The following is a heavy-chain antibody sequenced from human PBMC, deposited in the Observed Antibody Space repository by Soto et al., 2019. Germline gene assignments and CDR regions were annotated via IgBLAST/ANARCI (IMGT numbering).Heavy chain of an antibody. CDR1: GFTFSSYA. CDR3: AKSITARPFDY. Sequence: EVPLLESGGGLVQPGGSLRLSCTASGFTFSSYAMSWVRQAPGKGLEWVSANSGSGGNTYYADSVKGRFTISRDNSKNTLYLQMNSLRAEDTAVYYCAKSITARPFDYWGQGALVTVSS. CDR2: NSGSGGNT. V-gene: IGHV3-23*01. J-gene: IGHJ4*02. D-gene: IGHD6-6*01.